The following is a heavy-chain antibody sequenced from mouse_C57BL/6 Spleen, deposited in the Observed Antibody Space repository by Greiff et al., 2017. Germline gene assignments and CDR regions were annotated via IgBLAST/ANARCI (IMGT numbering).Heavy chain of an antibody. Sequence: EVQLQQSGAELVKPGASVKLSCTASGFNIKDYYMHWVKQRPEQGLEWIGRIDPEDGETKYAPKFQGKATLTADTSSNTAYLQLSSLTSEDTAVYYCASYYGSSVFDYWGQGTTLTVSS. CDR3: ASYYGSSVFDY. J-gene: IGHJ2*01. V-gene: IGHV14-2*01. CDR1: GFNIKDYY. D-gene: IGHD1-1*01. CDR2: IDPEDGET.